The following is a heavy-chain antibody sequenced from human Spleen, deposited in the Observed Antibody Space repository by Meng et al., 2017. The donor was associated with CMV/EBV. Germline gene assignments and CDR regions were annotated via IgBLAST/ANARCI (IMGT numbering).Heavy chain of an antibody. V-gene: IGHV3-30*04. CDR1: GLNINDHA. CDR3: ARDLLSWSGSDFDY. Sequence: ASGLNINDHAMHWVRQAPGKGLEWVAVISYDGTNRHYADSVKGRFTISRDNSKNTLYLQMSSLRTEDTAVYYCARDLLSWSGSDFDYWGQGTLVTVSS. J-gene: IGHJ4*02. D-gene: IGHD2-15*01. CDR2: ISYDGTNR.